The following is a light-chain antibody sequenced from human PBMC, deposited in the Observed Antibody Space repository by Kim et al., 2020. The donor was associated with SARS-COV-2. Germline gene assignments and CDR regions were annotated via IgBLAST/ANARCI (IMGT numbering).Light chain of an antibody. V-gene: IGKV1-5*01. Sequence: DIQMTQSPSTLSASVGDRVTITCRASQSISNWLAWYQQKPRKAPKLLIYEASNLESGVPSRFSGSGSGTEFTLTISSLQPDDFAIYYCQQYNSNPLTFGGGTKVDIK. J-gene: IGKJ4*01. CDR1: QSISNW. CDR2: EAS. CDR3: QQYNSNPLT.